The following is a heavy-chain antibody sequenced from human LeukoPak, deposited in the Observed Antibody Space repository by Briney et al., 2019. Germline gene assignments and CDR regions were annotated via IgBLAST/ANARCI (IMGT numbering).Heavy chain of an antibody. D-gene: IGHD6-13*01. V-gene: IGHV3-33*01. J-gene: IGHJ4*02. CDR2: IWYDGSNK. CDR1: GFTFSSYG. Sequence: PGGSLRLSCAASGFTFSSYGMHWVRQAPGKGLEWVAVIWYDGSNKYYADSVKGRFTISRDNSKNMLYLQMNSLRAEDTAVYYCARDGPAAGPDYWGQGTLVTVSS. CDR3: ARDGPAAGPDY.